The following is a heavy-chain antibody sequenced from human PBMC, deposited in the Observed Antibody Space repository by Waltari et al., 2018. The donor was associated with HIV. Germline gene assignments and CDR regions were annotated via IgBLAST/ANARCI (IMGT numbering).Heavy chain of an antibody. D-gene: IGHD6-19*01. CDR1: PGYITQSYY. Sequence: QLQLQESGPALVKPSETLSLTCTVSPGYITQSYYLGWVRQFPGTGLEWIGSIYSNGVSHYAPSLKSRVALSVDMSKNQFSLTLTAVTAADTSRYFCVALRTVTGTIDKWGQGTLVTVS. CDR3: VALRTVTGTIDK. J-gene: IGHJ4*02. V-gene: IGHV4-39*01. CDR2: IYSNGVS.